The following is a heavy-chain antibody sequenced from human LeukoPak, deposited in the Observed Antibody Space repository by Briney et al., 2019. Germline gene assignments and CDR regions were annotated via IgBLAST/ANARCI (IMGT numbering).Heavy chain of an antibody. D-gene: IGHD3-16*01. CDR2: INPNSGGT. V-gene: IGHV1-2*02. Sequence: ASVKVSCKASGYTFTGYYMHWVRPAPGQRLEWIGWINPNSGGTNYPQKFQSRVTMTRDTSISTAYMELSRLRSDDTAVYYCERVADRGGDYWGQGTLVAVSS. CDR3: ERVADRGGDY. J-gene: IGHJ4*02. CDR1: GYTFTGYY.